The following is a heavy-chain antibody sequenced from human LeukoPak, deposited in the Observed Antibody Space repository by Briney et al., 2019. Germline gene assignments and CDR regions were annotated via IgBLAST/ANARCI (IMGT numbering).Heavy chain of an antibody. CDR1: GFTFSSYA. CDR2: ISGSGGST. CDR3: ARRNIAAAALDY. D-gene: IGHD6-13*01. Sequence: GGSLRLSCAASGFTFSSYAMRWVRQAPGKGLEWVSAISGSGGSTYYADSVKGRFTISRDNSKNTLYLQMNSLRAEDTAVYYCARRNIAAAALDYWGRGTLVTVSS. J-gene: IGHJ4*02. V-gene: IGHV3-23*01.